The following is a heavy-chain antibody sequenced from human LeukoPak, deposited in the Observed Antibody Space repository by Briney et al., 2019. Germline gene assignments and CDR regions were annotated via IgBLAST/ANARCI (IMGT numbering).Heavy chain of an antibody. J-gene: IGHJ4*02. D-gene: IGHD5-18*01. CDR3: ARSSNGYLLDY. CDR2: INGDGSST. Sequence: GGSLRLSCAASGFTFSNYWMHWVRQAPGKGLVWASRINGDGSSTTYADSVKGRFTISRDNAKNTLYLQMDSLRAEDTAVYYCARSSNGYLLDYWGQGTLVTVSS. V-gene: IGHV3-74*01. CDR1: GFTFSNYW.